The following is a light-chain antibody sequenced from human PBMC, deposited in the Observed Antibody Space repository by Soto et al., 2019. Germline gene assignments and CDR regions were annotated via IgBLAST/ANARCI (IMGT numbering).Light chain of an antibody. CDR3: GTWDSSLSAVV. J-gene: IGLJ2*01. Sequence: QSVLTQPPSVSAAPGQKVTISCSGSSSNIGNNYVSWYQQLPGTAPRLLSYDNNNRPSGIPDRFSGSKSGTSATRGITGLQTGDEADYYCGTWDSSLSAVVFGGGTKLTVL. CDR2: DNN. CDR1: SSNIGNNY. V-gene: IGLV1-51*01.